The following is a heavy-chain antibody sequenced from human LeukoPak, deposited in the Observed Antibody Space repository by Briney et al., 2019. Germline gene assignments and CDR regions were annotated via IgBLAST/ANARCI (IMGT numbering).Heavy chain of an antibody. D-gene: IGHD2-21*01. CDR3: ARDRGGAYTFDL. Sequence: SETLSLTCTVSGGPIASGIYYWSWVRQPAGKGLEWIGRIYSTGGTNYSPSLKSRVTVSVDTSNNQFSLDLSSVTAADTAIYYCARDRGGAYTFDLWGQGTLVTVSS. J-gene: IGHJ4*02. CDR1: GGPIASGIYY. V-gene: IGHV4-61*02. CDR2: IYSTGGT.